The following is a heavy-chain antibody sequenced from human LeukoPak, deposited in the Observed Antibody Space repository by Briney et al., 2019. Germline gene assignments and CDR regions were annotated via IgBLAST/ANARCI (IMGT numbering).Heavy chain of an antibody. J-gene: IGHJ6*02. CDR1: GFTFSSYA. CDR2: ISGSGGST. V-gene: IGHV3-23*01. Sequence: GGSLRLSCAAFGFTFSSYAMSWVRQAPGKGLEWVSAISGSGGSTYYADSVKGRFTISRDNSKNTLYLQMNSLRAEDTAVYYCAKDPDWVRRYYYYGMDVWGQGTTVTVSS. D-gene: IGHD3-10*01. CDR3: AKDPDWVRRYYYYGMDV.